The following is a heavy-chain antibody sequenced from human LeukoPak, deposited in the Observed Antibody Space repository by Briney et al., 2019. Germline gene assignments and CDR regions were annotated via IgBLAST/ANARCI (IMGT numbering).Heavy chain of an antibody. J-gene: IGHJ4*02. D-gene: IGHD2-15*01. CDR2: ISAYNGNT. CDR1: GYTFTSYG. Sequence: ASVTVSCKASGYTFTSYGISWVRQAPGQGLEWMGWISAYNGNTNYAQKLQGRVTMTTDTSTSTVYMELRSLRSDDTAVYYCARDKYCSGGSCYPTSSGYFDYWGQGTLVTVSS. V-gene: IGHV1-18*01. CDR3: ARDKYCSGGSCYPTSSGYFDY.